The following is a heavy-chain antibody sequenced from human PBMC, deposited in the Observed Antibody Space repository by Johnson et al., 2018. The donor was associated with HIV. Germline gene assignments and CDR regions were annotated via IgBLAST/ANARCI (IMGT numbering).Heavy chain of an antibody. Sequence: MSWVRQAPGKGLEWVSAISGTGGSTYYADSVKGRFTISRDNYKNTLYLQMNSLRAEDTAVYYCARGGRGHDAFDIWGQGTMVTVSS. J-gene: IGHJ3*02. CDR3: ARGGRGHDAFDI. V-gene: IGHV3-23*01. CDR2: ISGTGGST.